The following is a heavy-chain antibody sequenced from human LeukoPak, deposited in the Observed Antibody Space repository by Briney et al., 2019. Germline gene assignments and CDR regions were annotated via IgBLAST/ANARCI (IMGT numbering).Heavy chain of an antibody. CDR3: ARHVGSGNYIDY. D-gene: IGHD2-15*01. Sequence: TPSETLSLTCSVSGGSITSNDFYWAWIRQPRGKGLEWIVSIYSSRITYYNPSLKSRVTKSVNTSKNQLSLNLSSVTAADTSVYYCARHVGSGNYIDYWGQGTLVTVSS. V-gene: IGHV4-39*01. CDR2: IYSSRIT. J-gene: IGHJ4*02. CDR1: GGSITSNDFY.